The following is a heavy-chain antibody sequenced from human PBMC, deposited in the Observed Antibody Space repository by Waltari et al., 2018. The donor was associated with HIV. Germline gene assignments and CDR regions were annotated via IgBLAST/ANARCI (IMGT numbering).Heavy chain of an antibody. CDR3: ARDLGSSSWYNYYYGMDV. CDR2: IYSGGNT. D-gene: IGHD6-13*01. Sequence: EVQLVQSGGGLIQPGGSLSISCAASGFTVSRNYMIWGRQAPGKGLEWVSVIYSGGNTYYADSVKGRFTISRDNSKNTLYLQLNSLRAEDSAVYYCARDLGSSSWYNYYYGMDVWGQWTTVTVSS. V-gene: IGHV3-53*01. J-gene: IGHJ6*02. CDR1: GFTVSRNY.